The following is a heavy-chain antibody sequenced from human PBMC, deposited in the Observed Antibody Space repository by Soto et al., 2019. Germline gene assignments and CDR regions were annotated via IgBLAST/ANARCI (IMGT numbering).Heavy chain of an antibody. D-gene: IGHD2-15*01. V-gene: IGHV3-30-3*01. CDR2: ISYDGSNK. CDR1: GFTFSSYA. CDR3: AGEMVDVDY. Sequence: PGGSLRLSCAASGFTFSSYAMHWVRQAPGKGLEWVAVISYDGSNKYYADSVKGRFTISRDNSKNTLYLQMNSLRAEDTAVYYCAGEMVDVDYWGQGTLVTVSS. J-gene: IGHJ4*02.